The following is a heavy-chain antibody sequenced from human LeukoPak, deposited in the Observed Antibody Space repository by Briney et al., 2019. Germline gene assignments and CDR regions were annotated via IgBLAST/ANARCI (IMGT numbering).Heavy chain of an antibody. CDR1: GFTFSSYA. CDR2: ISYDGSNK. J-gene: IGHJ4*02. CDR3: AKVGPRDSSGDY. Sequence: GGSLRLPCAASGFTFSSYAMHWVRQAPGKGLEWVAVISYDGSNKYYADSVKGRFTISRDNSKNTLYLQMNSLRAEDTAVYYCAKVGPRDSSGDYWGQGTLVTVSS. D-gene: IGHD3-22*01. V-gene: IGHV3-30*04.